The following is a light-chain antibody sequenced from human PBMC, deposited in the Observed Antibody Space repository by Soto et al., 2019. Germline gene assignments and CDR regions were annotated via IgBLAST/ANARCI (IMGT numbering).Light chain of an antibody. J-gene: IGKJ2*01. CDR3: XXXXKWPPYT. CDR2: GAS. V-gene: IGKV3-15*01. Sequence: EIVMTQSPATLSVSPGERATLSCRASQSVSSNLAWYQQKPGQAPRLLIYGASTRATGIPARFSGSGSGTEFTLTISSLQSEDXAVYXXXXXXKWPPYTFGQGTKLEIK. CDR1: QSVSSN.